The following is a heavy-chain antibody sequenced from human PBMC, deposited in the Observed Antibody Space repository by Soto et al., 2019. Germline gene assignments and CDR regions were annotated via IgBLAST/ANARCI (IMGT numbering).Heavy chain of an antibody. J-gene: IGHJ4*02. CDR3: STNVDV. CDR1: GFTVSSTY. V-gene: IGHV3-66*01. CDR2: IYSGGNT. D-gene: IGHD2-21*01. Sequence: GGSLRLSCAVSGFTVSSTYMNWVRQAPGKGLEWVSVIYSGGNTYYADSVKGRFTFSRDNSKNTLFPQMNSLRAEDTATYYCSTNVDVWGQGTLVTVSS.